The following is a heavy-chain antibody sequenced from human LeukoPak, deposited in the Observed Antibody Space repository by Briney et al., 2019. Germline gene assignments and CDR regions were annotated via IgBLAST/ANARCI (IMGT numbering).Heavy chain of an antibody. CDR1: GGTFSSYA. V-gene: IGHV1-69*05. D-gene: IGHD3-3*01. CDR2: IIPIFGTA. CDR3: AREGGNDFWSGLDAFDI. J-gene: IGHJ3*02. Sequence: GASVKVSCKASGGTFSSYAISWVRQAPGQGLEWMGGIIPIFGTANYAQKFQGRVTITTDESTSTAYMELSSLRSEDTAVYYCAREGGNDFWSGLDAFDIWGQGTMVTVSS.